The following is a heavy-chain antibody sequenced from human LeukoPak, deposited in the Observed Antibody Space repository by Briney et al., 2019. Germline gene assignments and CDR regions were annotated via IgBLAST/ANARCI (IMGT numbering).Heavy chain of an antibody. J-gene: IGHJ5*02. CDR3: ASGLRDAFDP. CDR2: ISWSSSYI. CDR1: GFTFSSYS. Sequence: GGSLRLSCAASGFTFSSYSMNWVRQAPGKGLEWVSPISWSSSYIYYADSVKGRFTISRDNAKNSLYLQMNSLRAEDTALYYCASGLRDAFDPWGQGTLVTVSS. V-gene: IGHV3-21*01.